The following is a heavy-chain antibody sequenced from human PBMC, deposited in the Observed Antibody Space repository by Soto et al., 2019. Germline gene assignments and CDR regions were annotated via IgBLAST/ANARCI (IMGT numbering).Heavy chain of an antibody. CDR3: AREWFGEVDAFDI. V-gene: IGHV1-2*04. J-gene: IGHJ3*02. CDR2: INPNSGGT. CDR1: GYTFTGYY. Sequence: ASVKVSCKASGYTFTGYYMHWVRQAPGQGLEWMGWINPNSGGTNYAQKFQGWVTMTRDTSISTAYMELSRLRSDDTAVYYCAREWFGEVDAFDIWAQGTMVTVSS. D-gene: IGHD3-10*01.